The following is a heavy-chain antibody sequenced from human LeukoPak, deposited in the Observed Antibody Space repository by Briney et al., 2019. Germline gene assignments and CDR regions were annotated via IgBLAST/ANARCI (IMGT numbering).Heavy chain of an antibody. Sequence: ASVKVSCKASGGTFSSYAISWVRQAPGQGLEWMGGIIPIFGTANYAQKFQGRVTITADESTSTAYMELSSLRSEDTAVYYCARDQFGEKYFDYWGQGTLVTVSS. J-gene: IGHJ4*02. V-gene: IGHV1-69*13. CDR1: GGTFSSYA. CDR2: IIPIFGTA. CDR3: ARDQFGEKYFDY. D-gene: IGHD3-10*01.